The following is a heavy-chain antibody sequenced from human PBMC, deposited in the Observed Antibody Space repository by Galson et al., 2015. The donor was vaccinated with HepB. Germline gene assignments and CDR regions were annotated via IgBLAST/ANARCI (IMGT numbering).Heavy chain of an antibody. Sequence: SVKVSCKASDYTFTSYGISWMRQAPGQGLEWMGWISAYNGNRNYAQEFQGRVTISLDTSENHFSLKLRSVTAADAAVYYCARDVRYSSGWYFDYWGQGILVTVSS. CDR2: ISAYNGNR. D-gene: IGHD6-19*01. CDR1: DYTFTSYG. V-gene: IGHV1-18*01. J-gene: IGHJ4*02. CDR3: ARDVRYSSGWYFDY.